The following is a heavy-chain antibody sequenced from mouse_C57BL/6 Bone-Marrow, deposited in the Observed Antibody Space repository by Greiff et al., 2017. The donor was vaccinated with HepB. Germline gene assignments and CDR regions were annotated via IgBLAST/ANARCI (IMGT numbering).Heavy chain of an antibody. CDR3: ARGGYYYGSSYWYFDV. J-gene: IGHJ1*03. CDR1: GYSITSDY. CDR2: ISYSGST. D-gene: IGHD1-1*01. V-gene: IGHV3-8*01. Sequence: EVKLVESGPGLAKPSQTLSLTCSVTGYSITSDYWNWIRKFPGNKLEYMGYISYSGSTYYNPSLKSRISITRDTSKNQYYLQLNSVTTEDTATYYCARGGYYYGSSYWYFDVWGTGTTVTVSS.